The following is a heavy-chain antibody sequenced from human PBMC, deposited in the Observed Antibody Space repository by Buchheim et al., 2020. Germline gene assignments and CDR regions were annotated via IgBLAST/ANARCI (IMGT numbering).Heavy chain of an antibody. CDR1: GFTFSSYG. J-gene: IGHJ4*02. D-gene: IGHD3-22*01. CDR2: IWYDGSNK. Sequence: QVQLVESGGGVVQPGRSLRLSCAASGFTFSSYGMHWVRQAPGKGLEWVAVIWYDGSNKYYADSVKGRFTISRDNSKTTLYLQMNSLRAEDTAVYYCARGGYYDSSLPFDYWGQGTL. V-gene: IGHV3-33*01. CDR3: ARGGYYDSSLPFDY.